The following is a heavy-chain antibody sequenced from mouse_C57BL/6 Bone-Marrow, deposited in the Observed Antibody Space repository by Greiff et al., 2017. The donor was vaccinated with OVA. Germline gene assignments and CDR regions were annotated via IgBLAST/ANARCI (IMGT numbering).Heavy chain of an antibody. CDR2: SRNKANDYTT. CDR3: ARDAGYYNAMDY. V-gene: IGHV7-1*01. D-gene: IGHD2-2*01. Sequence: EVHLVESGGGLVQSGRSLRLSCATSGFTFSDFYMEWVRQAPGKGLEWIAASRNKANDYTTEYSASVKGRFIVSRDTSQSILYLQMNALRAEDTAIYYCARDAGYYNAMDYWGQGTSVTVSS. J-gene: IGHJ4*01. CDR1: GFTFSDFY.